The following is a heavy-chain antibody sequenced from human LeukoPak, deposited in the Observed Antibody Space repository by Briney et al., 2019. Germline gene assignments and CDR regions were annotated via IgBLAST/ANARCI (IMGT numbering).Heavy chain of an antibody. V-gene: IGHV3-66*01. CDR3: AGGDTMVRGVIGPTDY. J-gene: IGHJ4*02. Sequence: PGGSLRLSCAASGFTVSSIYMSWVRQAPGKGLEWVSVIYSGGSTYYADSVKGRFTISRDNSKNTLYLQMNSLRAEDTAVYYCAGGDTMVRGVIGPTDYWGQGTLVTVSS. D-gene: IGHD3-10*01. CDR2: IYSGGST. CDR1: GFTVSSIY.